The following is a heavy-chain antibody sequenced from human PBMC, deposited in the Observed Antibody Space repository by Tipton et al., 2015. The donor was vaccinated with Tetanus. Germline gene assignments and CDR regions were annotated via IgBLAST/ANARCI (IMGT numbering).Heavy chain of an antibody. CDR3: ARCQANYYHYAMGL. J-gene: IGHJ6*02. V-gene: IGHV1-69*01. CDR1: GGSFSSFA. Sequence: QLVQSGAEMKKPGSSVRVSCKSSGGSFSSFAFSWVRQAPGQGLEWMGGIVPMFGTTKYSQRFQGRFALTADESTNTAYMGLSGLRSDDTAVYYCARCQANYYHYAMGLWGPGTTVTVSS. CDR2: IVPMFGTT.